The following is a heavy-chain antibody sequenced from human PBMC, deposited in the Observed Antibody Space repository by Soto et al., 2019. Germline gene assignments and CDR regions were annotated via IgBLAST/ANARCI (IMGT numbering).Heavy chain of an antibody. CDR1: GGSFSGHY. CDR2: IYYSGST. J-gene: IGHJ5*02. CDR3: ARGIYSSWTWFDP. Sequence: SETLSLTCAVYGGSFSGHYWSWIRQPPGKGLEWIGYIYYSGSTNYNPSLKSRVTISVDTSKNQFSLKLSSVTAADTAVYYCARGIYSSWTWFDPWGQGTLVTVS. D-gene: IGHD6-6*01. V-gene: IGHV4-59*11.